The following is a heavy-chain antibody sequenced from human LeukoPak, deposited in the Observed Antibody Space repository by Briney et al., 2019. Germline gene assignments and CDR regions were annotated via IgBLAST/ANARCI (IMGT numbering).Heavy chain of an antibody. D-gene: IGHD1-1*01. Sequence: PGGSLRLSCAASGFTFSSYSMNWVRQAPGRGLEWVSSISSSSYIYYADSVKGRFTISRDNAKNSLYLQMNSLRAEDTAVYYCAREPMTGIDYWGQGTLVTVSS. CDR2: ISSSSYI. CDR1: GFTFSSYS. CDR3: AREPMTGIDY. V-gene: IGHV3-21*01. J-gene: IGHJ4*02.